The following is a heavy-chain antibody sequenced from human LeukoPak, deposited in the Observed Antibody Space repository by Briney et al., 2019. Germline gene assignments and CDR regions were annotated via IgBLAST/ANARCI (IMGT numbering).Heavy chain of an antibody. J-gene: IGHJ4*02. V-gene: IGHV4-39*07. D-gene: IGHD2-15*01. Sequence: SETLSLTCIVSGGSISSSSYYWGWIRQPPGKGLEWIGSIYYSGTTYYNPSLNSRVTISVDTSKNQFSLKVNSVTAADTAVYYCARGYCSGGSCYPPRYWGQGTLVTVSS. CDR3: ARGYCSGGSCYPPRY. CDR2: IYYSGTT. CDR1: GGSISSSSYY.